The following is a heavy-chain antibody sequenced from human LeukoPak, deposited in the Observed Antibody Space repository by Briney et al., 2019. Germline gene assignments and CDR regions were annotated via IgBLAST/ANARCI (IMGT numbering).Heavy chain of an antibody. J-gene: IGHJ4*02. CDR1: GGSISSGGYS. D-gene: IGHD4-17*01. V-gene: IGHV4-30-2*01. CDR2: IYHSGST. Sequence: SQTLSLACAVSGGSISSGGYSWSWIRQPPGKGLEWIGYIYHSGSTYYNPSLKSRVTISVDRSKNQFSLKLSSVTAADTAVYYCARLDYGEDYWGQGTLVTVSS. CDR3: ARLDYGEDY.